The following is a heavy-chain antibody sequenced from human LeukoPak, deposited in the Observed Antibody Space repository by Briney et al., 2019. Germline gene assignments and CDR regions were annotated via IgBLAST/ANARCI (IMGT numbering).Heavy chain of an antibody. V-gene: IGHV1-18*04. Sequence: ASVKVSCKASGYTLTDYYMHWVRQAPGQGLEWMGWISPYTGNTDYPQKLQGRVTMTTDTSTNTAYMELRSLRSDDTAFYYCARTSGVSVDGSPYYFDYWGQGTLVTVSS. J-gene: IGHJ4*02. CDR1: GYTLTDYY. CDR2: ISPYTGNT. CDR3: ARTSGVSVDGSPYYFDY. D-gene: IGHD2-8*01.